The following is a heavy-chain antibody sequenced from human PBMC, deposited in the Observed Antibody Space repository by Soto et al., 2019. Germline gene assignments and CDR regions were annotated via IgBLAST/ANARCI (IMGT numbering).Heavy chain of an antibody. V-gene: IGHV3-73*01. J-gene: IGHJ5*02. CDR2: IRGKANSYAT. D-gene: IGHD1-7*01. CDR3: TRHSRPELELGLAWFDP. Sequence: GGSLRLSCAASGFNFSGSSIHWVRQASGKGLEWVGRIRGKANSYATAYAASVKGRFTISRDDSKSTAFLQMNGLRTEDTALYYCTRHSRPELELGLAWFDPWGQGTLVTVSS. CDR1: GFNFSGSS.